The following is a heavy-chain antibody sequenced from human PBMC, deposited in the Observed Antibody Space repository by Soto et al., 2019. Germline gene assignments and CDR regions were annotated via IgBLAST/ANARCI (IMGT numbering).Heavy chain of an antibody. D-gene: IGHD5-12*01. V-gene: IGHV3-15*07. Sequence: EVQLVESGGGLVKPGGSLRLSCAASGFTFSNAWTNWVRQAPGMGLEWVGRIKSKTDGGTTDYAAPVKGRFTISRDDSKNTLYLQMNSLKTEDTAVYYCTTGLKRGYRDYWGQGTLVTVSS. J-gene: IGHJ4*02. CDR1: GFTFSNAW. CDR3: TTGLKRGYRDY. CDR2: IKSKTDGGTT.